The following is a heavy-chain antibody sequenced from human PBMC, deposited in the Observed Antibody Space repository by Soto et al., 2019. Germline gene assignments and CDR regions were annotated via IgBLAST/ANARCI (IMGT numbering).Heavy chain of an antibody. CDR1: GFTFSSYA. CDR3: AKDWVEMATPPTGGMDV. D-gene: IGHD5-12*01. V-gene: IGHV3-23*01. Sequence: PGGSLRLSCAASGFTFSSYAMSWVRQAPGKGLEWVSAISGSGGSTYYADSVKGRLTISRDNSKNTLYLQMNSLRAEDTAVYYCAKDWVEMATPPTGGMDVWGQGTTVTVSS. CDR2: ISGSGGST. J-gene: IGHJ6*02.